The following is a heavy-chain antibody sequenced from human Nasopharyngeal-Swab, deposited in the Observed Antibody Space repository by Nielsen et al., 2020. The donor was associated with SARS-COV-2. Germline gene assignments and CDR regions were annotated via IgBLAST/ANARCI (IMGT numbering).Heavy chain of an antibody. V-gene: IGHV3-11*01. D-gene: IGHD5-18*01. J-gene: IGHJ4*02. CDR2: IKTSGDTI. CDR3: ARTPQLWSSYFDY. Sequence: RQAPGKGLEWVSYIKTSGDTISYADSVKGRFTISRDSAKNSLYLQMDSLRAEDTAMYYCARTPQLWSSYFDYWGQGTLVTVSS.